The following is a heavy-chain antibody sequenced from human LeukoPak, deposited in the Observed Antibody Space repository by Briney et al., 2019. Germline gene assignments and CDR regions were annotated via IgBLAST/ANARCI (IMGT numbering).Heavy chain of an antibody. Sequence: SETLSLTCAVYGGSFSGYYWSWIRQPPGKGPEWIGEINHSGSTNYNPSLKSRVTISVDTSKNQFSLRLSSVTAADTAVYYCARGSRFVVVVAATPGWFDPWGQGTLVTVSS. CDR2: INHSGST. CDR3: ARGSRFVVVVAATPGWFDP. CDR1: GGSFSGYY. J-gene: IGHJ5*02. V-gene: IGHV4-34*01. D-gene: IGHD2-15*01.